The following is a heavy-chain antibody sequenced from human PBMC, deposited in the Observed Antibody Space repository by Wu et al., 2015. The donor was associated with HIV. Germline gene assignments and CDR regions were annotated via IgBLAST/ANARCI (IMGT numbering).Heavy chain of an antibody. D-gene: IGHD3-10*01. V-gene: IGHV1-69*12. CDR3: GGGYSIPGRFVEDYYYYMDV. Sequence: QVQLVQSGAEVKKPGSSVKVSCKASGGTFSSYAISWVRQAPGQGLEWMGGIIPIFGTANYAQKFQGRVTITADESTSTAYMELSSLRSEDTAVYYCGGGYSIPGRFVEDYYYYMDVWGKGTTVTVSS. CDR2: IIPIFGTA. CDR1: GGTFSSYA. J-gene: IGHJ6*03.